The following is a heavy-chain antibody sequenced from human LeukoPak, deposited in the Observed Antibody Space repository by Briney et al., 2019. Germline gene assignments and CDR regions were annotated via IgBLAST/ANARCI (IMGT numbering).Heavy chain of an antibody. D-gene: IGHD2-15*01. J-gene: IGHJ5*02. V-gene: IGHV3-23*01. CDR2: ISSSGGST. CDR3: AKLGVTTSTVVVTWFDP. CDR1: GFTFSSYA. Sequence: GGSLRLSCAASGFTFSSYAMSWVRQAPGKGLEWVSAISSSGGSTYYADSVKGRFTISRDNSKNTLYLQMNSLRAEDTAVYYCAKLGVTTSTVVVTWFDPWGQGTLVTVSS.